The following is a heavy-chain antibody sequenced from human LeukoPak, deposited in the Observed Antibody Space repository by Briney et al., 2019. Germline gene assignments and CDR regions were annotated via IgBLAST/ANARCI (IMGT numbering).Heavy chain of an antibody. CDR2: IYHSGST. Sequence: SETLSLTCAVSGGSISSSNWWSWVRQPPGKGLEWIGEIYHSGSTNYNPSLKSRVTISVDKSKNQFSLKLSSVTAADTAVYYCARDKGYGYGTFDYWGQGTLVTVSS. CDR1: GGSISSSNW. D-gene: IGHD5-18*01. J-gene: IGHJ4*02. CDR3: ARDKGYGYGTFDY. V-gene: IGHV4-4*02.